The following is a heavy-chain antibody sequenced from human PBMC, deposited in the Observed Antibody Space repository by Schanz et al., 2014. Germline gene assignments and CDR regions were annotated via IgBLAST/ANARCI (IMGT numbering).Heavy chain of an antibody. Sequence: QVQLVQSGAEVKKPGSSVKVSCKASGGTFSTYTISWVRQAPGQGLEWMGRIIPILGIANYAQKFQGRVTITADKSTTTAYMELSGLRSEDTAVYYCARDRLECGAECYSVEVCEIWGQGTLVIVSS. D-gene: IGHD2-21*01. J-gene: IGHJ4*02. V-gene: IGHV1-69*08. CDR1: GGTFSTYT. CDR3: ARDRLECGAECYSVEVCEI. CDR2: IIPILGIA.